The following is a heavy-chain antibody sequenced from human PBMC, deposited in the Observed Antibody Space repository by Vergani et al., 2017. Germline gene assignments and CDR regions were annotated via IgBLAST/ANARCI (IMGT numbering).Heavy chain of an antibody. CDR2: INHSGST. Sequence: QVQLQQWGAGLLKPSETLSLTCAVYGGSFSGYYWSWIRQPPGKGLEWIGEINHSGSTNYNPSLKSRVTISVDTSKNQFSLKLSSVTAADTAVYYCARDPSGSSGWYWYFDLWGRGTLVTVSS. CDR1: GGSFSGYY. D-gene: IGHD6-19*01. J-gene: IGHJ2*01. V-gene: IGHV4-34*01. CDR3: ARDPSGSSGWYWYFDL.